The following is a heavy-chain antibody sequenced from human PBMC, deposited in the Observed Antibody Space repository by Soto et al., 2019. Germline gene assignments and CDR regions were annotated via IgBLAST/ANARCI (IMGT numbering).Heavy chain of an antibody. CDR1: GGSISSYY. Sequence: SETLSLTCTVSGGSISSYYWSWIRQPPGKGLEWIGYIYYSGSTNYNPSLKSRVTISVDTSKNQFSLKLSSVTAADTAVYYCARHMWDNWNYPYFDYWGQGTLVTVSS. CDR2: IYYSGST. V-gene: IGHV4-59*08. D-gene: IGHD1-7*01. J-gene: IGHJ4*02. CDR3: ARHMWDNWNYPYFDY.